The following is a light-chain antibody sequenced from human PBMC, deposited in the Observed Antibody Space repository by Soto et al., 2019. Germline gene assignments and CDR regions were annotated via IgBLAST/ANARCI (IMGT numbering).Light chain of an antibody. CDR3: SSYTSSSTYV. J-gene: IGLJ1*01. V-gene: IGLV2-14*01. CDR2: EVT. Sequence: QSALTQPASVSGSPGQSITIYCTGTSGDVGGYKFVSWYQHHPGKAPKLMIYEVTNRPSGVSNRFSGSRSGNTASLTISGLQADDEADYYCSSYTSSSTYVFGTGTKVTVL. CDR1: SGDVGGYKF.